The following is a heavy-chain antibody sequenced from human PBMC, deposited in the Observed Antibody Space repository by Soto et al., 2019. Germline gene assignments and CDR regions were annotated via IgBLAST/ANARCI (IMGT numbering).Heavy chain of an antibody. Sequence: GGSLRLSCAASGFTFSSYDMHWVRQATGKGLEWVSAIGTAGDPYYPGSVKGRFTISRENAKNSLYLQMNSLRAGDTAVYYCARRDCSSTSCYTNYWGQGTLVTVSS. D-gene: IGHD2-2*02. CDR2: IGTAGDP. J-gene: IGHJ4*02. V-gene: IGHV3-13*05. CDR3: ARRDCSSTSCYTNY. CDR1: GFTFSSYD.